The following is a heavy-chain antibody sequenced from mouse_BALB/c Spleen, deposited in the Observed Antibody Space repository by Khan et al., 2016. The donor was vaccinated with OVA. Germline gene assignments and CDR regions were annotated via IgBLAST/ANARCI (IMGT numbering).Heavy chain of an antibody. J-gene: IGHJ4*01. D-gene: IGHD2-14*01. CDR1: GYTFTTAG. CDR3: ASGGAAYYRNDGGAMEY. CDR2: INTHSGVP. Sequence: QIQLVQSGPELKKPGETVRISCKASGYTFTTAGIQWVQKMPGKGLQWIGWINTHSGVPKYAEDFKGRFAFSLEISVNTAYLQITNLKNEDTATYCCASGGAAYYRNDGGAMEYWGQGTSVTVSA. V-gene: IGHV9-4*02.